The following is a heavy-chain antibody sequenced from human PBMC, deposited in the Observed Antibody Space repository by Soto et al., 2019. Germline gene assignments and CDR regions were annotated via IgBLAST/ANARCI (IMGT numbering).Heavy chain of an antibody. D-gene: IGHD6-13*01. CDR2: IYYSGST. Sequence: SETLSLTCTVSGGSISSYYWSWIRQPPGKGLEWIGYIYYSGSTNYNPSLKSRVTISVDTSKNQFSLKLSSVTAADTAVYYCARGVAAKPGVWFDPWGQGTLVTVYS. CDR3: ARGVAAKPGVWFDP. J-gene: IGHJ5*02. CDR1: GGSISSYY. V-gene: IGHV4-59*01.